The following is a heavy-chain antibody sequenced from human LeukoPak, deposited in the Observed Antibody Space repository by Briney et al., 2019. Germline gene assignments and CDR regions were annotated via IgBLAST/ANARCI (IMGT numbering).Heavy chain of an antibody. Sequence: GASVKVSCKASGYTFTSYDINWVRQATGQGLEWMGWMSPNSGNTNYAQKLQGRVTMTTDTSTSTAYMELRSLRSDDTAVYYCARALLSLRYFDWFNRDYYYYYMDVWGKGTTVTISS. CDR3: ARALLSLRYFDWFNRDYYYYYMDV. CDR1: GYTFTSYD. D-gene: IGHD3-9*01. V-gene: IGHV1-18*01. CDR2: MSPNSGNT. J-gene: IGHJ6*03.